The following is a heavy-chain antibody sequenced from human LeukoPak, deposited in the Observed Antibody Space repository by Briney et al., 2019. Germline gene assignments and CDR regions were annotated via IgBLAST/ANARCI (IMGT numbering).Heavy chain of an antibody. Sequence: SETLSLTCAVYGGSFNGYYWSWIRQPPGKGLEWIGEINHSGSTNYNPSLKSRVTISVDTSKNQFSLKLSSVTAADTAVYYCARRRSVSYYDFWSGYSNFDYWGQGTLVTVSS. CDR3: ARRRSVSYYDFWSGYSNFDY. V-gene: IGHV4-34*01. J-gene: IGHJ4*02. CDR2: INHSGST. CDR1: GGSFNGYY. D-gene: IGHD3-3*01.